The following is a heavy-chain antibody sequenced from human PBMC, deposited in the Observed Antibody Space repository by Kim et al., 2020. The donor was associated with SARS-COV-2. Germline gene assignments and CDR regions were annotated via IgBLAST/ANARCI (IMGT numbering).Heavy chain of an antibody. D-gene: IGHD6-19*01. CDR3: ARGMSSGWSNYFDY. CDR2: IYHSGST. V-gene: IGHV4-4*02. CDR1: GGSISSSNW. Sequence: SETLSLTCAVSGGSISSSNWWSWVRQPPGKGLEWIGEIYHSGSTNYNPSLKSRVTISVDKSKNQFSLKLSSVTAADTAVYYCARGMSSGWSNYFDYWGQGTLVTVSS. J-gene: IGHJ4*02.